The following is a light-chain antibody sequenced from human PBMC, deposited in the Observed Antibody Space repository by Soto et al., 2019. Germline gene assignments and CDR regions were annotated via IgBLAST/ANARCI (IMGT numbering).Light chain of an antibody. V-gene: IGLV2-11*01. CDR2: DVS. CDR3: CSYAGSYTWV. Sequence: QSVLTQPRSVSGSPGQSVTISCTGTSSDVGGYNYVYWYQQHPGTAPKVMIYDVSKRPSGVPDRFSGSKSGNTASLTISGIHAEEEADYYRCSYAGSYTWVFGGGTKLTVL. CDR1: SSDVGGYNY. J-gene: IGLJ3*02.